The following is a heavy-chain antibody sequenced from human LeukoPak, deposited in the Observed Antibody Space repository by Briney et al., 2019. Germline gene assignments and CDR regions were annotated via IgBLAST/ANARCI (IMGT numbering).Heavy chain of an antibody. V-gene: IGHV3-74*01. J-gene: IGHJ6*03. Sequence: PGGSLRLSCAASGFTFSGYWIHWVRQAPGKGLVWVSRINTESTSTSYADSVKGRFTISRDNAKNTLYLQMNSLRPEDTAVYYCARDYDRYYMDVWGKGTTVTVSS. D-gene: IGHD3-3*01. CDR1: GFTFSGYW. CDR2: INTESTST. CDR3: ARDYDRYYMDV.